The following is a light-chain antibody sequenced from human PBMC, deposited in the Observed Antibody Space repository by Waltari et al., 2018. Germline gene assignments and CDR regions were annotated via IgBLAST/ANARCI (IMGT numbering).Light chain of an antibody. J-gene: IGKJ4*01. CDR1: QNVNNY. CDR3: QQRGTWPIT. CDR2: DAS. Sequence: EIVFTQSPATLSLSPGESAPLSCRASQNVNNYLAWYQHKPGQAPRLLIYDASNRATGIPARFSGSQSGTDFSLTISSLEPEDFAVYYCQQRGTWPITFGGGTKVEIK. V-gene: IGKV3-11*01.